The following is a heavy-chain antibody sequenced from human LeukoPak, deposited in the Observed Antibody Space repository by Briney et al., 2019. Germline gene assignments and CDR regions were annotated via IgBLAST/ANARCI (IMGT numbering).Heavy chain of an antibody. D-gene: IGHD3-16*01. CDR3: ANSDTIGGGYYFDY. J-gene: IGHJ4*02. CDR1: GYSISSGYY. CDR2: IYHSGST. Sequence: KTSETLSLTCAVSGYSISSGYYWGWIRQPPGKGLEWIGSIYHSGSTYYNPSLKSRVTISVDTSKNQFSLKLSSVTAADTAVYYCANSDTIGGGYYFDYWGQGTLVTVSS. V-gene: IGHV4-38-2*01.